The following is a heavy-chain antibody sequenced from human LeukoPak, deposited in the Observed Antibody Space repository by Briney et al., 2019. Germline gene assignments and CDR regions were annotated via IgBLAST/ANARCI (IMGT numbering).Heavy chain of an antibody. V-gene: IGHV4-34*01. CDR3: ARVRPRSITMVRGVQYYFDY. CDR1: GGSFSGYY. Sequence: SETLSLTCAVYGGSFSGYYWSWIRQPPGKGLEWIGEINHSGSTNYNPSLKSRVTISADTSKNQFSLKLSSVTAADTAVYYCARVRPRSITMVRGVQYYFDYWGQGTLVTVSS. J-gene: IGHJ4*02. D-gene: IGHD3-10*01. CDR2: INHSGST.